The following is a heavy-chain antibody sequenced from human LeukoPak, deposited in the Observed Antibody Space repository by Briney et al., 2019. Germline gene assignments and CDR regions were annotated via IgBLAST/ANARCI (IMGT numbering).Heavy chain of an antibody. CDR2: MNPNSGNT. J-gene: IGHJ4*02. V-gene: IGHV1-8*01. CDR1: GYTFTIYD. D-gene: IGHD3-16*02. CDR3: ARLGYYDYIWGSYRYTELDY. Sequence: ASVTVSCKASGYTFTIYDINWVRQATGQGLEWMGWMNPNSGNTGYAQKFQGRVTMTRNTSISTAYMELSSLRSEDTAVYYCARLGYYDYIWGSYRYTELDYWGQGTLVTVSS.